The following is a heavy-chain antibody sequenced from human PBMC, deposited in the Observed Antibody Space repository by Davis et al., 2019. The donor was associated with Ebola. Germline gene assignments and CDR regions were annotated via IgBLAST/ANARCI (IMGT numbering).Heavy chain of an antibody. CDR2: VYYSGST. CDR1: GGSINNYY. D-gene: IGHD3-10*01. V-gene: IGHV4-59*01. CDR3: ARSNYGSGSYDS. J-gene: IGHJ5*01. Sequence: SETLSLTCTVSGGSINNYYWSWIRQPPGKGLEWIGNVYYSGSTNYNPSLKSRVTISVDTSKNQFSLKLNSVTAADTAVFYCARSNYGSGSYDSWGQGALVTVSS.